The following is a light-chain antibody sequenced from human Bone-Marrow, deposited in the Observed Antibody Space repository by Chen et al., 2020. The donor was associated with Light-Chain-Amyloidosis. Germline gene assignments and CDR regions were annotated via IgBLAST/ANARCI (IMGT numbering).Light chain of an antibody. J-gene: IGLJ3*02. V-gene: IGLV8-61*01. CDR3: VLYMGSGISV. CDR1: SGSVSTSNY. CDR2: STN. Sequence: HTVVTQEPSFSVSPGGTVTLTCGFSSGSVSTSNYPSWYQQTTGQAPRTLIYSTNTRSSGVPDRLSGSILGNKAALTITGAQADDESDYYCVLYMGSGISVFGGGTKVTVL.